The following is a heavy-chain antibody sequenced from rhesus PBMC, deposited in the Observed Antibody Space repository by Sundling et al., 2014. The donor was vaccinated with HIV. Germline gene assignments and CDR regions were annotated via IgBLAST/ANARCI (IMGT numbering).Heavy chain of an antibody. CDR3: ARESQAGTVTYGLDS. D-gene: IGHD5-24*01. V-gene: IGHV4-169*02. CDR1: GGSMSSSY. Sequence: QVQLQESGPGLVKPSETLSVTCAVSGGSMSSSYWSWVRQAPGKGLEWIGYIYGSGSNTKYNPSLKSRVTLSVDTSRNQLSLKLSSVTAADTAVYYCARESQAGTVTYGLDSWGQGVVVTVSS. CDR2: IYGSGSNT. J-gene: IGHJ6*01.